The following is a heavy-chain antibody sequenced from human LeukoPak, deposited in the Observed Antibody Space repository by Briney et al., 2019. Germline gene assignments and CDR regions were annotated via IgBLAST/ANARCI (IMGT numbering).Heavy chain of an antibody. CDR2: ISGSGSPI. CDR3: ARDVYGDYAVFDY. J-gene: IGHJ4*02. V-gene: IGHV3-48*02. Sequence: GGSLRLSCAASGFTFSIYSMNWVRQAPGKGLEWVSYISGSGSPISYATSVKGRFTISRDNAKNSLYLQMNSLRDEDTAVYYCARDVYGDYAVFDYWGQGTLVTVSS. D-gene: IGHD4-17*01. CDR1: GFTFSIYS.